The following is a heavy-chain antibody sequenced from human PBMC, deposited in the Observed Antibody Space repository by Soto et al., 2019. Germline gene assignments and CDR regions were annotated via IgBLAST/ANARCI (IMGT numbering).Heavy chain of an antibody. CDR3: VRSGTARLLRHSWFDT. Sequence: EVQLVESGGGLVKPGGSLRLSCAASGFTFNTYDMNWVRQAPGKGLEWVSSITTSSAYIYYADSLKGRITISRDNAQYSLFLQRISLRSEDTAVYYCVRSGTARLLRHSWFDTWGQGTLVTVSS. CDR2: ITTSSAYI. V-gene: IGHV3-21*01. J-gene: IGHJ5*02. CDR1: GFTFNTYD. D-gene: IGHD2-21*01.